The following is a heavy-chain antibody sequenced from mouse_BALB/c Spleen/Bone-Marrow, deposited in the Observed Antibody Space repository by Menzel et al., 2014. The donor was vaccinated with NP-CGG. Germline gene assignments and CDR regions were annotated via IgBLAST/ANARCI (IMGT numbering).Heavy chain of an antibody. CDR2: INPHNVGT. J-gene: IGHJ2*01. V-gene: IGHV1-26*01. CDR3: ARGGYYEALSY. D-gene: IGHD1-1*01. CDR1: GYSFTGYA. Sequence: EVHLVESGPGLVKPGASMKISCKASGYSFTGYAINWVKQSHGKTLEWIGLINPHNVGTSYNQKFKGKATLTVDKSSSTAYMELLSLTSEDSAVYYCARGGYYEALSYWGQGTTLTVSS.